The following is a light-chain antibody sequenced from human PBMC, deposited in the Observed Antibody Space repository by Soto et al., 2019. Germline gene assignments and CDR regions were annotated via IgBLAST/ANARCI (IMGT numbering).Light chain of an antibody. CDR1: QSIDTW. V-gene: IGKV1-5*03. J-gene: IGKJ1*01. Sequence: DIQLNQSPPTLSANEGERVTITCRASQSIDTWLAWHQQKPGQVPKLLISKASSLESGVPSRFSGSGSGTEFTLTFSSLQPDDFATYSCQHYNSYSEAFGQGTKVDIK. CDR3: QHYNSYSEA. CDR2: KAS.